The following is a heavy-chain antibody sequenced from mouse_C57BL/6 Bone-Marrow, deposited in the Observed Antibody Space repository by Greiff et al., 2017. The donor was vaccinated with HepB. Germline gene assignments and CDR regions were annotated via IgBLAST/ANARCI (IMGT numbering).Heavy chain of an antibody. CDR1: GYTFTSYG. CDR3: ARCPLIYYYGYFDY. D-gene: IGHD1-1*01. Sequence: VQLQQSGAELARPGASVKLSCKASGYTFTSYGISWVKQRTGQGLEWIGEIYPRSGNTYYNEKFKGKATLTADKSSSTAYMELRRLTSEDSAVYFCARCPLIYYYGYFDYWGQGTTLTVSS. V-gene: IGHV1-81*01. J-gene: IGHJ2*01. CDR2: IYPRSGNT.